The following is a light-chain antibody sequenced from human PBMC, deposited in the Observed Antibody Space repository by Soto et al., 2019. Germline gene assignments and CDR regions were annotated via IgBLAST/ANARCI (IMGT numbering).Light chain of an antibody. J-gene: IGLJ3*02. V-gene: IGLV1-40*01. Sequence: QYVLTQPPSVSGAPGQRVTISCTGSSSNIGAGSDVHWFQQLPGTAPKLLIYGNNNRPSGVPDRFSGSKSGTSASLAITGLQAGDETDYYCQSYDSSLRGWVVGGGTKLTVL. CDR1: SSNIGAGSD. CDR3: QSYDSSLRGWV. CDR2: GNN.